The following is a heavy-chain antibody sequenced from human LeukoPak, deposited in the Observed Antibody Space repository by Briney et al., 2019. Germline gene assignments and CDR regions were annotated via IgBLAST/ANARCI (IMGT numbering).Heavy chain of an antibody. Sequence: ASVKVSCKASGFTFTSYAMHWVRQAPGQRLEWMGWINAGNGNTKYSQKFQGRVTITRDTSASTAYIELSSLGSEDTAVYYCARVYYGSRVKIYYFDYWGQGTLVTVSS. CDR1: GFTFTSYA. J-gene: IGHJ4*02. D-gene: IGHD3-10*01. CDR3: ARVYYGSRVKIYYFDY. CDR2: INAGNGNT. V-gene: IGHV1-3*01.